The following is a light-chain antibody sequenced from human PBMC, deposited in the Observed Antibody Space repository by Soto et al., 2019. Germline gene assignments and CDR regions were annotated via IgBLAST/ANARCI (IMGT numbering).Light chain of an antibody. V-gene: IGLV2-14*01. J-gene: IGLJ1*01. Sequence: QSALTQPASVSGSPGQSITVSCTGSTTDIGTYNYVSWYQQLPGKAPKLIIFEVTNRPSGVSDRFSGSKSGNTASLTISGLQTEDEADYYCASFTTSSTRVFGSGKNVTV. CDR1: TTDIGTYNY. CDR2: EVT. CDR3: ASFTTSSTRV.